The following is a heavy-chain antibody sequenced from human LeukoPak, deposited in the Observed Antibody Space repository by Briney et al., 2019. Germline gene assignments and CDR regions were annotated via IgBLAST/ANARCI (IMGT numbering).Heavy chain of an antibody. J-gene: IGHJ5*02. V-gene: IGHV3-43*01. CDR2: ISGDGGST. CDR1: GFTFDDYT. Sequence: GGSLRLSCAASGFTFDDYTIHWVRQVPGKGLEWVSLISGDGGSTFYADSVKGRFTISRDNSKNSLYLQMSSLRAEDTAVYYCARAMTWGQGTLVSVSS. CDR3: ARAMT.